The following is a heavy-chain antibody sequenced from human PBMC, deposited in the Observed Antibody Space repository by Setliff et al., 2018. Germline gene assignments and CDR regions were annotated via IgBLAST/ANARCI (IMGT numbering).Heavy chain of an antibody. CDR3: ARAQVVFAISAPVWYFEV. D-gene: IGHD2-21*01. Sequence: PSETLSLTCSVYGESFSNNYWSWIRQTPGKGLEWIGESNHSGSTNYNPSLKSRVSMSVEKSENQFSLRLTSVTAADTAVYYCARAQVVFAISAPVWYFEVWGRGTQVTVSS. CDR1: GESFSNNY. V-gene: IGHV4-34*01. CDR2: SNHSGST. J-gene: IGHJ2*01.